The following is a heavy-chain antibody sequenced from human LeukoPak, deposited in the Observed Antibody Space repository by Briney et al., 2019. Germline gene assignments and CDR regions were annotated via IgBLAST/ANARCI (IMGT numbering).Heavy chain of an antibody. CDR1: EFPVSSNY. J-gene: IGHJ6*04. V-gene: IGHV3-53*01. CDR3: AELGITIIGGV. CDR2: IFSVGNT. D-gene: IGHD3-10*02. Sequence: PGGSLRLSCAASEFPVSSNYMSWVRQAPGKGREWVSVIFSVGNTYYADSVKGRFTISRDNSKNSLYLQMNSLRAEDTAVYYCAELGITIIGGVWGKGTTVTISS.